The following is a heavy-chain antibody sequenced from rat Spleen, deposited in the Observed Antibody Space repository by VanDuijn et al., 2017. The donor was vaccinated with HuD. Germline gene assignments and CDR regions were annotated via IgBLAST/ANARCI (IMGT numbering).Heavy chain of an antibody. CDR1: GFTFSNFG. Sequence: EVQLVESGGGLVQPGRSMKLSCAASGFTFSNFGMAWVRQAPKKGLEWVAYISSDGGSTYYRDSVKGRFTISRDNARGTLYLQMDSLRSEETATYYCATGFFDYWGQGVMVTVSS. CDR3: ATGFFDY. V-gene: IGHV5-27*01. J-gene: IGHJ2*01. CDR2: ISSDGGST.